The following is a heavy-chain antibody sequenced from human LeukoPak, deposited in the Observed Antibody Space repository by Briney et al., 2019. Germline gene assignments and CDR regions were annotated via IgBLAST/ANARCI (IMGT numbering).Heavy chain of an antibody. V-gene: IGHV3-30*02. D-gene: IGHD1-26*01. CDR1: GFTFSSYG. Sequence: GGSLRLSCAASGFTFSSYGMHWVRQAPGKGLEWVAFIRYDGSNKYYVGSVKGRFTISRDNSKNTLYLQMNSLRAEDTAVYYCAKGAGWEVSYYYYYMDVWGKGTTVTISS. CDR2: IRYDGSNK. J-gene: IGHJ6*03. CDR3: AKGAGWEVSYYYYYMDV.